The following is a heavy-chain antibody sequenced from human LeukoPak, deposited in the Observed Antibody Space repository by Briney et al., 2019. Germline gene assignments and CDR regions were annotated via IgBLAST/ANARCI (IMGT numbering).Heavy chain of an antibody. CDR3: ARLPPNYYGSGSIDAFDI. D-gene: IGHD3-10*01. Sequence: PGGSLRLSCVGSGFTFSTYNMHWVRQAPGKGLEWVSTISSSSSSGGYKYYADSVKGRFTISRDNSKNTLYLQMNSLRAEDTAVYYCARLPPNYYGSGSIDAFDIWGQGTMVTVSS. CDR2: ISSSSSSGGYK. J-gene: IGHJ3*02. CDR1: GFTFSTYN. V-gene: IGHV3-21*01.